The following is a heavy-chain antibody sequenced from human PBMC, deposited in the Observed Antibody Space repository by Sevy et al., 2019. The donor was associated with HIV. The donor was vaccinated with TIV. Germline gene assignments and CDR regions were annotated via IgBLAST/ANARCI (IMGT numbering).Heavy chain of an antibody. D-gene: IGHD3-16*01. CDR2: ISYDGSNK. CDR3: ARDSPIMITFGGVKSYYYYMDV. Sequence: GGSLRLSCAASGFTFSSYAMHWVRQAPGKGLEWVAVISYDGSNKYYADSVKGRFTIPRDNSKNTLYLQMNSLRAEDTAVYYCARDSPIMITFGGVKSYYYYMDVWGKGTTVTVSS. V-gene: IGHV3-30-3*01. J-gene: IGHJ6*03. CDR1: GFTFSSYA.